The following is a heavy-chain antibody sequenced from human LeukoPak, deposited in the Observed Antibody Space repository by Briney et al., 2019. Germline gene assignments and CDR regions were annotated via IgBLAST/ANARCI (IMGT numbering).Heavy chain of an antibody. CDR3: AKDVREGDHGDYTFQH. Sequence: GGSLRLPCAASGFTFRTCEMIWVRQAPGKGLEWVSYISDSGTKIYYADSVKGRFTISRDNAKNSLYLQMNSLRVEDTAVYYCAKDVREGDHGDYTFQHWGQGTLVTVSS. D-gene: IGHD4-17*01. J-gene: IGHJ1*01. V-gene: IGHV3-48*03. CDR2: ISDSGTKI. CDR1: GFTFRTCE.